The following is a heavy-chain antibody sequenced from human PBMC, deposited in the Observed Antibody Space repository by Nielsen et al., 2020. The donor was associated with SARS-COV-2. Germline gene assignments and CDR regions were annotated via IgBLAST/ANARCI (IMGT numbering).Heavy chain of an antibody. Sequence: GGSLRLSCSASGFTFSSYWMSWVRQAPGKGLEWVANIKQDGSEKYYVDSVKGRFTISRDNAKSSLYLQMNSLRAEDTAVYYCANRAPGYSSSWYGAFDIWGQGTMVTVSS. CDR1: GFTFSSYW. CDR2: IKQDGSEK. J-gene: IGHJ3*02. CDR3: ANRAPGYSSSWYGAFDI. D-gene: IGHD6-13*01. V-gene: IGHV3-7*01.